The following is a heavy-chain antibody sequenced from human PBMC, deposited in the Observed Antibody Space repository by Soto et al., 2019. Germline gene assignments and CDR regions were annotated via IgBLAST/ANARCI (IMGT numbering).Heavy chain of an antibody. CDR2: INPSGGST. V-gene: IGHV1-46*01. CDR3: ARDAQLWLLPDHYYGMDV. CDR1: GYTFTSYY. J-gene: IGHJ6*02. Sequence: QVQLVQSGAEVKKPGASVKVSCKASGYTFTSYYMHWVRQAPGQGLEWMGIINPSGGSTSYGQKFQGRVTMTRDTSTSTVYMELSSLRSEDTAVHYCARDAQLWLLPDHYYGMDVWGHGTTVTVSS. D-gene: IGHD5-18*01.